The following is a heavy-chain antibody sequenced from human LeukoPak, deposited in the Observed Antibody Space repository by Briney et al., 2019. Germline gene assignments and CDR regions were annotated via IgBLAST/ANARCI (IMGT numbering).Heavy chain of an antibody. CDR3: ARGRWFGELLWGFFDY. J-gene: IGHJ4*02. CDR2: INHSGST. Sequence: PSETLSLTXAVYGGSFSGYYWSWISQPPGKGLEWIGEINHSGSTNYNPSLKSRVTISVDTSKNQFSLKLSSVTAADAAVYYCARGRWFGELLWGFFDYWGQGTLVTVSS. CDR1: GGSFSGYY. V-gene: IGHV4-34*01. D-gene: IGHD3-10*01.